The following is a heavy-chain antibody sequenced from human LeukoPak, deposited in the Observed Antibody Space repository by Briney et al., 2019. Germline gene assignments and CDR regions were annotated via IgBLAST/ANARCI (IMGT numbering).Heavy chain of an antibody. CDR1: GYTFTGYY. D-gene: IGHD1-1*01. Sequence: GASVKVSCKASGYTFTGYYMHWVRQAPGQGLEWMGWINPNSGGTNYAQKFKGRVTMTRDTSISTAYMELSRLRSDDTAVYFCATVGATGTTSPFDYWGQGTLVTVSS. CDR3: ATVGATGTTSPFDY. V-gene: IGHV1-2*02. CDR2: INPNSGGT. J-gene: IGHJ4*02.